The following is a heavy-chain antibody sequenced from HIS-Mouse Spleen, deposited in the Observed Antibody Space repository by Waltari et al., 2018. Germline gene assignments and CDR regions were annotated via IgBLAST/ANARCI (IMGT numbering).Heavy chain of an antibody. V-gene: IGHV1-8*01. D-gene: IGHD4-4*01. CDR1: GYTFPSWN. J-gene: IGHJ4*02. CDR2: MNPNSGNT. Sequence: QVQLVQSGAEVKKPGASVKVSCKASGYTFPSWNFHWVRQATGQGLEWMGWMNPNSGNTGYAQKFQGRVTMTRNTSISTAYMELSSLRSEDTAVYYCARGHDYSDYFDYWGQGTLVTVSS. CDR3: ARGHDYSDYFDY.